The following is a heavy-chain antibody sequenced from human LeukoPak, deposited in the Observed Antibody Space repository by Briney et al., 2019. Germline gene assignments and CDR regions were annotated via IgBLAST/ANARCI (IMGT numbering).Heavy chain of an antibody. CDR1: GGSISSYY. CDR2: IYYSGST. D-gene: IGHD6-13*01. Sequence: PSETLSLTCTVSGGSISSYYWSWIRQPPGKGLEWIGYIYYSGSTNYNPSLKSRVTISVDTSKNQFSLKLSSVTAADTAVYYCARVPGVYSSSFGAFDIWGQGTMVTVSS. J-gene: IGHJ3*02. V-gene: IGHV4-59*01. CDR3: ARVPGVYSSSFGAFDI.